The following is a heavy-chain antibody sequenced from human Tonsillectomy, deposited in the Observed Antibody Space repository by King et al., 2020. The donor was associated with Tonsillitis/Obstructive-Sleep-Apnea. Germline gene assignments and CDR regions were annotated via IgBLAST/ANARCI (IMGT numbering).Heavy chain of an antibody. CDR3: ARGPLPGAWSYFDS. CDR1: GGSISSGGYY. J-gene: IGHJ4*02. Sequence: VQLQESGPGLVKPSQTLSLTCTVSGGSISSGGYYWSWIRQHPGQGLECIGYIYYSGSTYYNPSLKSRVTISVDTSMNQFSLKLSSVTAADTAVYYCARGPLPGAWSYFDSWGQGTLVTVSS. CDR2: IYYSGST. V-gene: IGHV4-31*03. D-gene: IGHD2-2*01.